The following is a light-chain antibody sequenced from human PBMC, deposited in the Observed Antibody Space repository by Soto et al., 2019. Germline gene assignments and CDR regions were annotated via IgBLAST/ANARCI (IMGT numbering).Light chain of an antibody. CDR3: KQLNKYPST. Sequence: DIQLPPSHSTLSASVGASATITCRASQSISSWLAWYQQKPGKAPKLLIYDVSSLESGVPSRFSGSGSGTEFTLTISSLQPEDFATYYCKQLNKYPSTVGGGTKVVI. J-gene: IGKJ4*01. CDR2: DVS. CDR1: QSISSW. V-gene: IGKV1-5*01.